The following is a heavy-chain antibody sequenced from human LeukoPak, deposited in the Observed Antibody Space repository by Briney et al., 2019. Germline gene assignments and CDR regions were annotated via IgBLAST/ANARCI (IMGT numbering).Heavy chain of an antibody. Sequence: ASVKVSCKACGYTFTSYGISWVRQAPGQGLEWMGWISAYNGNTNYAQKLQGRATMPTDASTRTAYMELRSLRSDDTAVYYCARSKSFWSGYYTGFDYWGQGTMVTVS. CDR2: ISAYNGNT. J-gene: IGHJ4*02. D-gene: IGHD3-3*01. CDR1: GYTFTSYG. V-gene: IGHV1-18*01. CDR3: ARSKSFWSGYYTGFDY.